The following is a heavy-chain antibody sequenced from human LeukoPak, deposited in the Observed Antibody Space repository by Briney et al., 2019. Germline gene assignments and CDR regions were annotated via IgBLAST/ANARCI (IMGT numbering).Heavy chain of an antibody. CDR3: AKDRTTVARIFDY. V-gene: IGHV3-23*01. J-gene: IGHJ4*02. CDR1: GFNFANHA. CDR2: ISASDGST. D-gene: IGHD1/OR15-1a*01. Sequence: GGSLRLSCAASGFNFANHAMSWVRQAPGKGLEWVAGISASDGSTYYADSVQGRFTISRDNSKNTLYLHINSLRAEDTATYYCAKDRTTVARIFDYWGQGTLVTVSS.